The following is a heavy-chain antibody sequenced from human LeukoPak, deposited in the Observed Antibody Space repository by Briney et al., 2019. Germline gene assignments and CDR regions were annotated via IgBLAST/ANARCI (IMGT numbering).Heavy chain of an antibody. CDR3: ARDRIPGYFDY. Sequence: GGSLRLSCAASGFTFSSYAMSWVRQAPGKGLEWVSAISGSGGSTYYADSVKGRFTISRNNSKNTLYLQMNSLRAEDTAVYYCARDRIPGYFDYWGQGTLVTVSS. CDR2: ISGSGGST. V-gene: IGHV3-23*01. D-gene: IGHD3-10*01. CDR1: GFTFSSYA. J-gene: IGHJ4*02.